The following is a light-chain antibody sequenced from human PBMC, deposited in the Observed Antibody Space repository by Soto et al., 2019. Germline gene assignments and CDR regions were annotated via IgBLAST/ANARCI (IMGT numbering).Light chain of an antibody. CDR1: ALPKQY. V-gene: IGLV3-25*03. CDR3: QSADSSGTHVV. Sequence: SYELTQPPSVSVSPGQTARITCSGDALPKQYAYWYQQKPGQAPVLVIYKDSERPSGIPERFSGSSSGTTVTLTISGVQVEDEADYYCQSADSSGTHVVFGGGTKVTVL. J-gene: IGLJ2*01. CDR2: KDS.